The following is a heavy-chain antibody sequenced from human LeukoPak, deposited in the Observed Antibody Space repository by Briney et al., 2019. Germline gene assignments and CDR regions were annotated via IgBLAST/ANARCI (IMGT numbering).Heavy chain of an antibody. J-gene: IGHJ4*02. Sequence: GSLGLSCAASGFTFSTYLMRWVRQAPGKGLGGVAKLKQDGSEKYYVDSVKGRFTISRDNAKNSLYLQMSSLRAEDTAVYYCARERQNKDFWSGGDYWGQGTLVTVSS. CDR3: ARERQNKDFWSGGDY. CDR1: GFTFSTYL. D-gene: IGHD3-3*01. CDR2: LKQDGSEK. V-gene: IGHV3-7*01.